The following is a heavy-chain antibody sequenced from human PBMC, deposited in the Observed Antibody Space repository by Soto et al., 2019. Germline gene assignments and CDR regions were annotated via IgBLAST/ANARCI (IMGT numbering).Heavy chain of an antibody. CDR1: GFTFTNYA. Sequence: EVQLLESGGGLVQPGGSLRFSCAASGFTFTNYAMNWVRHSPGKGLEWVASVIGTGIDTYHAASVKGRFTISRDNSRNTMYLEMNRLRAEDTAMYHCAKATRGQCIGAHCYAFDFWGQGILVTVS. V-gene: IGHV3-23*01. CDR2: VIGTGIDT. J-gene: IGHJ4*02. D-gene: IGHD2-15*01. CDR3: AKATRGQCIGAHCYAFDF.